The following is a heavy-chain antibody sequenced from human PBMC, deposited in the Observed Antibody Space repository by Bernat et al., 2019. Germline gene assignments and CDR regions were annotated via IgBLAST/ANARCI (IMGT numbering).Heavy chain of an antibody. CDR2: IYYSGST. D-gene: IGHD3-9*01. CDR1: GGSISSSSYY. J-gene: IGHJ4*02. CDR3: ARHSFDILTGYLFDY. Sequence: QVQLQESGPGLVKPSGTLSLTCTVSGGSISSSSYYWGWIRQPPGKGLEWIGSIYYSGSTYYNPSLKSRVTISVDTSKNQFSLKLSSVTAADTAVYYCARHSFDILTGYLFDYWGQGTLVTVSS. V-gene: IGHV4-39*01.